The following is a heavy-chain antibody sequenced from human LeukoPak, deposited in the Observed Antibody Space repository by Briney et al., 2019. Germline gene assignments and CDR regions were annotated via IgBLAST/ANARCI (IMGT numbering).Heavy chain of an antibody. CDR3: ARSIVVRAVALRFDY. V-gene: IGHV3-30-3*01. Sequence: GGSLRLSCAASGFTFSSYAMHWVRQAPGKGLEWVAVISYDGSNKYYADSVKGRFTISRDNSKNTLYLQMNSLRAEDTAVYNCARSIVVRAVALRFDYWGQGTLVTVSS. D-gene: IGHD2-15*01. CDR2: ISYDGSNK. CDR1: GFTFSSYA. J-gene: IGHJ4*02.